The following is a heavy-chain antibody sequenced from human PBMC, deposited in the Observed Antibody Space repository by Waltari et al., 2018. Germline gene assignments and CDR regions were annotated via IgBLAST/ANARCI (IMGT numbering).Heavy chain of an antibody. D-gene: IGHD3-10*01. CDR1: GGYIDSSD. CDR2: ISSTGTT. CDR3: ARRILHAAGSRGITDNYSMDV. V-gene: IGHV4-59*01. J-gene: IGHJ6*02. Sequence: VKLRQSGPELVKSSETLSPTCSFSGGYIDSSDLAWIRPSPGKGLEWSGYISSTGTTNYNPSLESRVAISVDTSKNQLSLKLTSVTAADTAVYFCARRILHAAGSRGITDNYSMDVWGQGATVSVSS.